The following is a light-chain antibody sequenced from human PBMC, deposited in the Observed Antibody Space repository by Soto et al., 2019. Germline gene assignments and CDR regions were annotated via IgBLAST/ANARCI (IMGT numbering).Light chain of an antibody. CDR3: QQRSNWPPLT. CDR1: QSVSSY. CDR2: DAS. J-gene: IGKJ4*01. Sequence: EIVLTQSPATLSLSPGERATLSCRASQSVSSYLACYQQKPGQPPRLLIYDASNRATGIPARFSGSGSGTDFTLTISSLEPEDFAVYYCQQRSNWPPLTFGGGTKVEIK. V-gene: IGKV3-11*01.